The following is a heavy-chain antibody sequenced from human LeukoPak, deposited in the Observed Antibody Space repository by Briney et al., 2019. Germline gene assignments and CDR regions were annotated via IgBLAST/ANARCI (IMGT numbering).Heavy chain of an antibody. V-gene: IGHV4-39*01. Sequence: SETLSLTCTVSNVSITSSAYYWAWIRQFSGKGLEWIGNIYYTGNTYYNPSLKSRVTISVDTSKEQFSLKLRSVTAADTAVYYCASVRRGFGESSKYYSYYYMDVWGNGTTVTISS. D-gene: IGHD3-10*01. J-gene: IGHJ6*03. CDR2: IYYTGNT. CDR3: ASVRRGFGESSKYYSYYYMDV. CDR1: NVSITSSAYY.